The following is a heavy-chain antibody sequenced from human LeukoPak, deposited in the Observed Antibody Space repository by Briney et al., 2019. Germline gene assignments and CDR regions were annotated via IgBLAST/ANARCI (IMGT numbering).Heavy chain of an antibody. D-gene: IGHD2-21*01. J-gene: IGHJ4*02. CDR3: VKGDWYFGS. Sequence: GGSLRLSCAASGLTFSGYGMHWVRQAPGKGLEWVAVIWYAGNNKYYADSVKGRFTISSDNSKNTLYLQMSSLRPEDTALYFCVKGDWYFGSWGQGTLVTVSS. CDR1: GLTFSGYG. V-gene: IGHV3-33*06. CDR2: IWYAGNNK.